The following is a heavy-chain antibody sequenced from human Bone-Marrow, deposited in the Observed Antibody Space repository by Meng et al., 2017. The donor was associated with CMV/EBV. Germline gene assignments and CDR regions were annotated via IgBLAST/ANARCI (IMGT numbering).Heavy chain of an antibody. CDR3: VRGNHGVEVADFRY. CDR1: SSDIAA. Sequence: SSDIAAWNWIRQSPSRGLEWLGRTYYRSYRSKWYFEYAISVKSRLSINPDTSSNQVSLQLNSVTPEDTAVYYCVRGNHGVEVADFRYWGQGPLVTVSS. CDR2: TYYRSYRSKWYF. J-gene: IGHJ4*02. V-gene: IGHV6-1*01. D-gene: IGHD6-19*01.